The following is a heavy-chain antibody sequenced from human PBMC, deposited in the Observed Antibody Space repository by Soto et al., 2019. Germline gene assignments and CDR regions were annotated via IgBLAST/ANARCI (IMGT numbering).Heavy chain of an antibody. CDR3: ARDADYYDSSGYAPYFDY. CDR2: IWYDGSNK. CDR1: GFTFSSYG. J-gene: IGHJ4*02. D-gene: IGHD3-22*01. Sequence: ESGGGVVQPGRSLRLSCAASGFTFSSYGMHWVRQAPGKGLEWVAVIWYDGSNKYYADSVKGRFTISRDNSKNTLYLQMNSLRAEDTAVYYCARDADYYDSSGYAPYFDYWGQGTLVTVSS. V-gene: IGHV3-33*01.